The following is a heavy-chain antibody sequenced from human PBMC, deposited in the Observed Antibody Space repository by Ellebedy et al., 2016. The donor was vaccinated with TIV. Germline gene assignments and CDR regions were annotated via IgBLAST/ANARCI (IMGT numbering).Heavy chain of an antibody. Sequence: GESLKISCAASGFTFSHYWMNWVRQAPGKGLEWVSSISPRSDYIYYRESVKGRFTISRDNAKNTLYLQMNSLRAEDTAVYYCARTPGGWFDPWGQGTLVTVSS. V-gene: IGHV3-21*01. J-gene: IGHJ5*02. CDR2: ISPRSDYI. D-gene: IGHD2-15*01. CDR3: ARTPGGWFDP. CDR1: GFTFSHYW.